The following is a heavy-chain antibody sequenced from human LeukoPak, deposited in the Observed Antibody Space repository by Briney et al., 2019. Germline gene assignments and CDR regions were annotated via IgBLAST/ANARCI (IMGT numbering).Heavy chain of an antibody. Sequence: GASVKVSCKASGGTFISYAISWVRQAPGQGLEWMGGIIPIFGTANYAQKFQGRVTITADESTSTAYMELSSLRSEDTAVYYCARLSLLLPDAFDIWGQGTMVTVSS. CDR2: IIPIFGTA. CDR3: ARLSLLLPDAFDI. V-gene: IGHV1-69*13. D-gene: IGHD1-26*01. CDR1: GGTFISYA. J-gene: IGHJ3*02.